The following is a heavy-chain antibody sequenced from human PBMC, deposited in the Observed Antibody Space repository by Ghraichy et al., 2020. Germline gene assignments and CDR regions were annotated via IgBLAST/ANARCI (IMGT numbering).Heavy chain of an antibody. CDR1: GFIVSRSY. V-gene: IGHV3-53*01. Sequence: GGSLRLSCAASGFIVSRSYMSWVRQAPGKGLEWVAVMYSGGTTDYADSVKGRFTVSRDSSKNTLYLEMSALSAEDTAVYYCARENGCSGGWCNHVFDYWGQGTPV. CDR3: ARENGCSGGWCNHVFDY. J-gene: IGHJ4*02. D-gene: IGHD2-15*01. CDR2: MYSGGTT.